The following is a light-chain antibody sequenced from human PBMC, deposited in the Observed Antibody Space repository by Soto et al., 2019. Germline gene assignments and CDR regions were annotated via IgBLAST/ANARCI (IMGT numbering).Light chain of an antibody. Sequence: QSGLTQPASVSGSPGQSITISCTGTSSDIGYYDYVSWYQHHSGEAPKLIIYEVNNRPSGVSNRFSGSKSVNTASLTISGLQAEDEADYYCSSHSSSSAYYVFGTGTKVTVL. CDR2: EVN. CDR3: SSHSSSSAYYV. V-gene: IGLV2-14*01. CDR1: SSDIGYYDY. J-gene: IGLJ1*01.